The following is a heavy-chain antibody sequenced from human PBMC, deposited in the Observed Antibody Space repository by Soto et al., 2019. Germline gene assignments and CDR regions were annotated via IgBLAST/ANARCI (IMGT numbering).Heavy chain of an antibody. V-gene: IGHV3-11*01. D-gene: IGHD2-15*01. CDR1: GFTFSDYY. Sequence: GGSLRLSCAASGFTFSDYYMSWIRQAPGKGLEWVSYISSSGSTIYYADSVKGRFTISRDNAKNSLYLQMNSLRAEDTAVYYCARDHQVVVAATLPWFDPWGQGTLVTVSS. CDR3: ARDHQVVVAATLPWFDP. J-gene: IGHJ5*02. CDR2: ISSSGSTI.